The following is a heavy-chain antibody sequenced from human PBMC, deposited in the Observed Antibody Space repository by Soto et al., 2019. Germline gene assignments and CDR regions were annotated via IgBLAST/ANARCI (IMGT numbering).Heavy chain of an antibody. CDR1: GGTFSRYP. CDR3: ARERSVGYCSTTTCPRPFYYFGMGV. CDR2: IIPISGTA. V-gene: IGHV1-69*01. J-gene: IGHJ6*02. D-gene: IGHD2-2*01. Sequence: QVQLVQSGAEVKKPGSSVKVSCKASGGTFSRYPISWVRQAPGQGLEWMGGIIPISGTADYAPKFQGRVTITADESTSTGYMELRSLTSEDTAVYYCARERSVGYCSTTTCPRPFYYFGMGVWGQGTTVTVPS.